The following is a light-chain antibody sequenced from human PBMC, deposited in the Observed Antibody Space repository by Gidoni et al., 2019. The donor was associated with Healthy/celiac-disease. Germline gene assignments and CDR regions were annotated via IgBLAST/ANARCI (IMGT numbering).Light chain of an antibody. V-gene: IGLV1-40*01. J-gene: IGLJ3*02. Sequence: QSVLTQPPSVSGAPWQRVTISCTGSSSNLGAGYDVHWYKQLPGTAPKLLIYGNSNRPSGVPDRFSGSKSGTSASLAITGLQAEDEADYYCQSYDSSLSGSWVFGGGTKLTVL. CDR3: QSYDSSLSGSWV. CDR1: SSNLGAGYD. CDR2: GNS.